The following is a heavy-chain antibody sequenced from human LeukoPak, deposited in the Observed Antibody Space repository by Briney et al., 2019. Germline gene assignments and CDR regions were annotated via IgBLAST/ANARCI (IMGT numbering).Heavy chain of an antibody. J-gene: IGHJ6*03. CDR2: INHSGST. D-gene: IGHD5-12*01. V-gene: IGHV4-34*01. CDR3: ARGKVAQHYYYYYMDV. Sequence: PSETLSLTCAVYGGSFSGYYWSWIRQPPGKGLEWIGEINHSGSTNYNPSLKSRVTIPVDTSKNQFSLKLSSVTAADTAVYYCARGKVAQHYYYYYMDVWGKGTTVTVSS. CDR1: GGSFSGYY.